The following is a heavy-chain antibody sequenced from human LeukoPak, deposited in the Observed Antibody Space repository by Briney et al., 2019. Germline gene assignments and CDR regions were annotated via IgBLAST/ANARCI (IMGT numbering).Heavy chain of an antibody. Sequence: PGGSLRLSCAASGFTFSGSAMHWVRQAPGKGLEWVAVISYDGSNKYYADSVKGRFTISRDNSKNTLYLQMNSLRAEDTAVYYCARLRVYSGYDKSTPSVDYWGQGTLVTVSS. D-gene: IGHD5-12*01. J-gene: IGHJ4*02. CDR3: ARLRVYSGYDKSTPSVDY. CDR1: GFTFSGSA. CDR2: ISYDGSNK. V-gene: IGHV3-30*04.